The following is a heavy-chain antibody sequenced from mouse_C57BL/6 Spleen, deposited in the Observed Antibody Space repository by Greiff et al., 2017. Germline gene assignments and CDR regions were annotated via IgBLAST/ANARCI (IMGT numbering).Heavy chain of an antibody. D-gene: IGHD1-1*01. Sequence: EVKLVESGGGLVKPGGSLKLSCAASGFTFSDYGMHWVRQAPEKGLEWVAYISSGSSTIYYADTVKGRFTISRDNAKNTLFLQMTSLRSEDTAMYYCARQGYYGSSGFAYWGQGTLVTVSA. CDR1: GFTFSDYG. CDR2: ISSGSSTI. J-gene: IGHJ3*01. V-gene: IGHV5-17*01. CDR3: ARQGYYGSSGFAY.